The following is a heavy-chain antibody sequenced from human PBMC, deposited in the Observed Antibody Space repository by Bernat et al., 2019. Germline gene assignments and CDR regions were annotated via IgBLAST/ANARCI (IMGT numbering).Heavy chain of an antibody. CDR3: ARDPLRGVLYFDY. Sequence: EVQLVESGGGLVQPGGSLRLSCAASGFTFTSYSMNWVRQAPGKGLEWVSYISRTSSPIYYADSVKGRFTISRDNAKNSLYLQMNSLRVEDTAVYYCARDPLRGVLYFDYWGQGTLVTVSS. D-gene: IGHD3-10*01. CDR1: GFTFTSYS. CDR2: ISRTSSPI. J-gene: IGHJ4*02. V-gene: IGHV3-48*01.